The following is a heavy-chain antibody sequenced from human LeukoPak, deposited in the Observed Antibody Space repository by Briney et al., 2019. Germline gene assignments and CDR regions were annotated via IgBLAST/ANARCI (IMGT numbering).Heavy chain of an antibody. V-gene: IGHV4-39*01. CDR1: GGSIRRSAYY. J-gene: IGHJ5*01. D-gene: IGHD3-3*01. Sequence: SETLSLTCTVSGGSIRRSAYYWGWIRQPPGKGLEWIGSIYYGGSTYYNPSLKSRVTISIDTSKNQFSLNLTSVTAAASGVYYCAKSSGMVIHNWFDSWGQGTLVTASS. CDR2: IYYGGST. CDR3: AKSSGMVIHNWFDS.